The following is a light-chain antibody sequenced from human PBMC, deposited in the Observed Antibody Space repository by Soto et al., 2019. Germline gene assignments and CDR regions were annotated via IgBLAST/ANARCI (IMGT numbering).Light chain of an antibody. CDR3: QQYNSYSPWT. Sequence: AIQMTQSPSSLSASVGDRVTITCRASQGIKNDVAWYQQKPGKAPKLLIYAASSLQSGVPPRFSGSGSGTDFTLTISSLQPEDFATYYCQQYNSYSPWTFGQGTKVEIK. V-gene: IGKV1-6*01. CDR2: AAS. J-gene: IGKJ1*01. CDR1: QGIKND.